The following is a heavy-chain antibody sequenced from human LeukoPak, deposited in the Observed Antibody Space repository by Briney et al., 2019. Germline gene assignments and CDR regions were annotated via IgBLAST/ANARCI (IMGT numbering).Heavy chain of an antibody. V-gene: IGHV4-59*01. J-gene: IGHJ5*02. CDR2: IYYSGST. Sequence: SETLSLTCTVSGGSISSYYWSWIRQPPGKGLEWIGYIYYSGSTNYNPSLKSRVTISVDTSKNQFSLKLSSVTAADTAVHYCARSLGDSSGYYINWFDPWGQGTLVTVSS. D-gene: IGHD3-22*01. CDR3: ARSLGDSSGYYINWFDP. CDR1: GGSISSYY.